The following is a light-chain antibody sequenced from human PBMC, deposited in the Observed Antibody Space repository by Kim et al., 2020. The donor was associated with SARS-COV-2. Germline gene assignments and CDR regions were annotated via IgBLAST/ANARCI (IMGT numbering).Light chain of an antibody. CDR3: QQYGNLPLT. CDR1: QDISNY. CDR2: DAS. V-gene: IGKV1-33*01. Sequence: DIQMTQSPSSLSASVGDRVTITCQASQDISNYLNWYQQKPGKAPKLLIYDASNLETGVPSRFSGSGSGTDFTLTISSLQPEDIATYYCQQYGNLPLTFGGGTKVDIK. J-gene: IGKJ4*01.